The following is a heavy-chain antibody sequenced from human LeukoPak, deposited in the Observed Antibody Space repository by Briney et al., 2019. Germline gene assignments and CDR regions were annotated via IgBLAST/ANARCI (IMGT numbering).Heavy chain of an antibody. Sequence: GRSLRLSCAASGFTFDDYAMHWVRQAPGKGLEWVSSITGSGDDTNTADSVKGRFTISRDNSENTLYLQINSLRVDDTALYYCARGSAFSTNWRFDYWGQGTLVTVSS. CDR2: ITGSGDDT. CDR1: GFTFDDYA. D-gene: IGHD2-2*01. J-gene: IGHJ4*02. V-gene: IGHV3-23*01. CDR3: ARGSAFSTNWRFDY.